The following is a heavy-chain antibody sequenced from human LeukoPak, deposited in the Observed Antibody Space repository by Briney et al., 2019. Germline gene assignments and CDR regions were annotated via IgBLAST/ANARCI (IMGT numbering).Heavy chain of an antibody. V-gene: IGHV3-11*04. CDR1: GLIFSDYY. CDR2: ISSSDNTV. Sequence: PGGSLRLSCAASGLIFSDYYMTWIRQAPGKGLEWVSHISSSDNTVYYADSVKGRFTISRDNAKNSLYLQMSSLRAGDTAVYYCARGAVAGYFYYYMDVWGKGTTVTVSS. CDR3: ARGAVAGYFYYYMDV. D-gene: IGHD6-19*01. J-gene: IGHJ6*03.